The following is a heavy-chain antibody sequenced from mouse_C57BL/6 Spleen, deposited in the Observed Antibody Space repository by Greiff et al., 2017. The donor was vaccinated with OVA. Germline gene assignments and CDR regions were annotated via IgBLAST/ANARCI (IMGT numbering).Heavy chain of an antibody. CDR2: ISSGGDYI. Sequence: EVKLMESGEGLVKPGGSLKLSCAASGFTFSSYAMSWVRQTPEKRLEWVAYISSGGDYIYYADTVKGRFTISRDNARNTLYLQMSSLKSEDTAMYYCTRDYYYSNYEGAMDYWGQGTSVTVSS. V-gene: IGHV5-9-1*02. J-gene: IGHJ4*01. CDR1: GFTFSSYA. D-gene: IGHD2-5*01. CDR3: TRDYYYSNYEGAMDY.